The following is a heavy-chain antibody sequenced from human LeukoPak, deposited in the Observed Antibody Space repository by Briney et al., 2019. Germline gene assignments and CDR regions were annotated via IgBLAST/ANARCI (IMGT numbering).Heavy chain of an antibody. CDR1: GYTFTIYY. CDR2: INPNSGAT. Sequence: ASAKVSCKASGYTFTIYYMHWVRQAPGQGLEWMGWINPNSGATTYAQRFQGRVTMTRDTSISTAYMELSGLTSDDTGVYYCARNSPYCTSTDCYNDYWGQGTLVTVSS. CDR3: ARNSPYCTSTDCYNDY. J-gene: IGHJ4*02. D-gene: IGHD2-2*02. V-gene: IGHV1-2*02.